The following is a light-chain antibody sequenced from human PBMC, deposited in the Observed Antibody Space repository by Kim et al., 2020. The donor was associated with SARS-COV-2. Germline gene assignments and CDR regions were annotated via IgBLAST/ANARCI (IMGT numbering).Light chain of an antibody. CDR3: QKYNSGPWT. CDR1: QGIRNY. CDR2: AAS. J-gene: IGKJ1*01. Sequence: DIQMTQSPSSLSASVGDRVTITCRASQGIRNYLAWYQQKPGKVPKLLIDAASTLQSGVPSRFSGSGSGTDFTLTISSLQPEDVATYYCQKYNSGPWTFGQGTKVDIK. V-gene: IGKV1-27*01.